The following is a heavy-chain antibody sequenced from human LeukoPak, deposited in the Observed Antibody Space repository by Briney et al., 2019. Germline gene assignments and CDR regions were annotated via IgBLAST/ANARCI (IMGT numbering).Heavy chain of an antibody. D-gene: IGHD6-19*01. Sequence: GGSLRLSCVAYGFPFGCFGMHWVRQAPGKGLDWVAVIAYGSDENYADSVKGRFTISRDNFKNTLYLQMNSLGPEDTAMYYCARDVMAVAGTLGFDCWGQGALVTVSS. CDR3: ARDVMAVAGTLGFDC. CDR1: GFPFGCFG. CDR2: IAYGSDE. V-gene: IGHV3-30*04. J-gene: IGHJ4*02.